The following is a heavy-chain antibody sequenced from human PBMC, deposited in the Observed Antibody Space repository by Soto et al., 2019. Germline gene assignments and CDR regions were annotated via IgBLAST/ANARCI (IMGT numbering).Heavy chain of an antibody. CDR2: IIPIFGTA. CDR1: GGTFSSYA. D-gene: IGHD3-22*01. J-gene: IGHJ3*02. CDR3: AREESLCSGYLINAFDI. V-gene: IGHV1-69*01. Sequence: QVQLVQSGAEVKQPESSVKVSCKASGGTFSSYAISWVRQAPGQGLEWMGGIIPIFGTANYAQKFHGRFTSTGDESTRTAYMELSSLRSEDTAVYYCAREESLCSGYLINAFDIWGQGTMVTVSS.